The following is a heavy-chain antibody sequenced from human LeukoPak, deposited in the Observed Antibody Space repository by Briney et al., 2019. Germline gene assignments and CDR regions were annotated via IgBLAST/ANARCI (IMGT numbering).Heavy chain of an antibody. CDR3: ARDEYYDSSVYYSLGFDY. V-gene: IGHV1-18*01. Sequence: GASVTVSYRDSGYTFTNYGIRWVGQAPGQGMEWLGWISACNGNTNYAQNLHCRLTMTTDTSTSTAYMELRILISDDTAVYYGARDEYYDSSVYYSLGFDYWGQGTLVTVSS. D-gene: IGHD3-22*01. CDR2: ISACNGNT. J-gene: IGHJ4*02. CDR1: GYTFTNYG.